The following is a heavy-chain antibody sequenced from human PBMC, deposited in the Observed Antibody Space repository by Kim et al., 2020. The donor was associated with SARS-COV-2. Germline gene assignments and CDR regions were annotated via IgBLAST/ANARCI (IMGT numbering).Heavy chain of an antibody. Sequence: ASVKVSCKASGYTFTNYSISWVRQAPGQGLEWMGLINTNTGNPTYAQNFTGRFVFSVDTSVSTTYLQISSLKAEDTALYYCARVIWRSYRYTDSWGQGTLVTVSS. CDR1: GYTFTNYS. CDR2: INTNTGNP. V-gene: IGHV7-4-1*02. CDR3: ARVIWRSYRYTDS. J-gene: IGHJ4*02. D-gene: IGHD3-16*02.